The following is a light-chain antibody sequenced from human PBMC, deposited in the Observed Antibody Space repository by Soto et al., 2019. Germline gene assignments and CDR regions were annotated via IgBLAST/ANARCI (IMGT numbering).Light chain of an antibody. CDR2: DAS. J-gene: IGKJ5*01. CDR1: QSVSSY. CDR3: QQRSNWPPSIT. V-gene: IGKV3-11*01. Sequence: IVLTQSPATLCLSPGERATLSCRASQSVSSYLAWYQQKPGQAPRLLIYDASNRATGIPARFSGSGSGTDFTLTISSLEPEDFAVYYCQQRSNWPPSITFGQGTRLEI.